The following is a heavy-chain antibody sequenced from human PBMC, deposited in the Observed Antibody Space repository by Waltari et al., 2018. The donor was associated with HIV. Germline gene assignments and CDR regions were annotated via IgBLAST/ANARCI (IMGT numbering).Heavy chain of an antibody. CDR2: INTGNGNT. CDR3: ARKGAPGFYYFDS. J-gene: IGHJ4*02. Sequence: QVQLVQSGAEVKKPGASVKVSCKAAGYTFTRYALHWVRQAPGQRREWMGWINTGNGNTKYSQKFQGRVTITRDTSASTAYMELSSLKSEDTAVYYCARKGAPGFYYFDSWGQGTLVTVSS. D-gene: IGHD3-10*01. CDR1: GYTFTRYA. V-gene: IGHV1-3*04.